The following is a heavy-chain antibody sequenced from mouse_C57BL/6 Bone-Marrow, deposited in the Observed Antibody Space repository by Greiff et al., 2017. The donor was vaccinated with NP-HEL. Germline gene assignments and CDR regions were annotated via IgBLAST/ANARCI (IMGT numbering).Heavy chain of an antibody. J-gene: IGHJ3*01. Sequence: QVHVKQPGAELVRPGTSVKLSCKASGYTFTSYWMHWVKQRPGQGLEWIGVIDPSDSYTNYNQKFKGKATLTVDTSSSTAYMQLSSLTSEDSAVYYCARGRSPTTVVATPFAYWGQGTLVTVSA. CDR2: IDPSDSYT. CDR1: GYTFTSYW. CDR3: ARGRSPTTVVATPFAY. D-gene: IGHD1-1*01. V-gene: IGHV1-59*01.